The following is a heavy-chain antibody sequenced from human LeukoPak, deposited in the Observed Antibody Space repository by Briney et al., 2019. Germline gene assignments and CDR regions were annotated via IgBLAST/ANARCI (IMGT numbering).Heavy chain of an antibody. CDR2: FHREDGET. D-gene: IGHD6-13*01. Sequence: GASVKVSCKISGNILSELSIQWVRQAPGKGLEWMGGFHREDGETIYAQKFQGRVTMTEDTSTDTAYMELRSLRSDDTAVYYCARARLVSSWYDYWGQGTLVTVSS. CDR1: GNILSELS. CDR3: ARARLVSSWYDY. V-gene: IGHV1-24*01. J-gene: IGHJ4*02.